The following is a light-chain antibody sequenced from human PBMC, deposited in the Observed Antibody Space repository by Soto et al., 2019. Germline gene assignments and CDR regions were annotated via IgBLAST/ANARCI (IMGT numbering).Light chain of an antibody. Sequence: QSVLTQRASVSGSPGQSITISCTGTSSDVGAYNSVSWYQHHPDKAPKLMIYDVSYRPSGVSNRFSGSKSGNTASLTISGLQAEDEADYYCASYTTSSALVVFGGGTKLTVL. CDR2: DVS. J-gene: IGLJ3*02. CDR3: ASYTTSSALVV. V-gene: IGLV2-14*03. CDR1: SSDVGAYNS.